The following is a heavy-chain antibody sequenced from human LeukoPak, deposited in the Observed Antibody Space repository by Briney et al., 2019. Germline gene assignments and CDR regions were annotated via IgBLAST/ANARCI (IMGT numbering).Heavy chain of an antibody. CDR1: GFTFSRYA. D-gene: IGHD3-22*01. CDR2: ISGNGGST. V-gene: IGHV3-23*01. Sequence: GGSLRLSCAASGFTFSRYAMSWVRQAPGKGLEWVSSISGNGGSTYYAESVKGRFTISRDNSKNTLYLQMNSLRAEDTAVYYCAKDVLIVVVDGGYFDYWGQGTLVAVSS. J-gene: IGHJ4*02. CDR3: AKDVLIVVVDGGYFDY.